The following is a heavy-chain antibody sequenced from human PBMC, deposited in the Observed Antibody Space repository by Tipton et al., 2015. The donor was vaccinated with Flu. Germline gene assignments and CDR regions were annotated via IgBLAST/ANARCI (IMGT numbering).Heavy chain of an antibody. CDR3: ARDVSGYSYDPGGH. J-gene: IGHJ4*02. CDR2: ISYDGSNK. D-gene: IGHD5-18*01. V-gene: IGHV3-30*04. Sequence: SLRLSCAASGFTFSSYAMHWVRQAPGKGLEWVAVISYDGSNKYYADSVKGRFTISRDNSKNTLYLQMNSLRAEDTAVYYCARDVSGYSYDPGGHWGQGTLVTVSS. CDR1: GFTFSSYA.